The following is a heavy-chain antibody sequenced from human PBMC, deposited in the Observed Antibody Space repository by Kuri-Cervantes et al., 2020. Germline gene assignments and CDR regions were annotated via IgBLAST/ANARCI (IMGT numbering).Heavy chain of an antibody. Sequence: GESLKISCAASGFTFSSYSMNWVRQAPGKGLEWVAVITYDGSNKYYADSVKGRFTISRDNAKNTLYLQMNSLRAEDTAVYYCAREGGDAYYDFWSGYLKSPELCFDFWGQGTLVTVSS. V-gene: IGHV3-30*03. CDR2: ITYDGSNK. D-gene: IGHD3-3*01. CDR3: AREGGDAYYDFWSGYLKSPELCFDF. CDR1: GFTFSSYS. J-gene: IGHJ4*01.